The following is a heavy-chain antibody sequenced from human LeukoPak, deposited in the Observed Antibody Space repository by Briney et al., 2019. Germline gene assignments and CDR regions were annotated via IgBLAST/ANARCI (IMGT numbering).Heavy chain of an antibody. V-gene: IGHV3-21*04. CDR3: ARAWEGNWFDP. CDR2: ISNRGSYI. Sequence: GGSLRLSCAASGFIFSDYSMKWARQAPGQGLEWVSPISNRGSYIYYADSVKGRFTISRDNAKNSLYLQLNSLRAEDTAVHYCARAWEGNWFDPWGQGTLVTVSS. CDR1: GFIFSDYS. D-gene: IGHD1-26*01. J-gene: IGHJ5*02.